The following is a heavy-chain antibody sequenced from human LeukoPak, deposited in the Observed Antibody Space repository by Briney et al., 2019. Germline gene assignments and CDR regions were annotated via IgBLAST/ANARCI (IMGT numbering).Heavy chain of an antibody. Sequence: GGSLRLSCAASGFTFSGYAMSWVRQAPGRGLEWVSSIVGSVLKTFYADSVEGRVTISRDNPNNVLYLQNNSLRAEDTAMYYCAKERYFDWLLWSGEDHWGQGILVTVSS. CDR3: AKERYFDWLLWSGEDH. CDR2: IVGSVLKT. CDR1: GFTFSGYA. V-gene: IGHV3-23*01. J-gene: IGHJ4*01. D-gene: IGHD3-9*01.